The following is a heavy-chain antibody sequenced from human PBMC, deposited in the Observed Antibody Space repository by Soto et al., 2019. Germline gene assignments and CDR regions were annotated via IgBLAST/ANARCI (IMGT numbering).Heavy chain of an antibody. V-gene: IGHV1-69*01. J-gene: IGHJ4*02. Sequence: QVQLVQSGAEVKKPGSSVKVSCKASGGTFSSYSINWVRQAPGQGLEWMGEIIPIFGTANYAQKFQGRVTITADESTSTAFMELSSPRSEDTAVYYCARDGGRHSGGIDYRGQGTLVTVSS. CDR1: GGTFSSYS. CDR2: IIPIFGTA. CDR3: ARDGGRHSGGIDY. D-gene: IGHD1-26*01.